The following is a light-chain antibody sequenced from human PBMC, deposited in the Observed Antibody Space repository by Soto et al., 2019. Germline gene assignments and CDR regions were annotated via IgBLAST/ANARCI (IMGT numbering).Light chain of an antibody. V-gene: IGLV2-14*01. CDR1: SSDVGAYNY. Sequence: QSALTQPASVSGSPGQSITISCTGTSSDVGAYNYVSWYQQHPGKAPKLMVYDVNIRPSGVSNRFSGSKSGNTASLTISGLQAEDEADYYCTSWTTGTTMKFGGGTKVTVL. CDR2: DVN. CDR3: TSWTTGTTMK. J-gene: IGLJ2*01.